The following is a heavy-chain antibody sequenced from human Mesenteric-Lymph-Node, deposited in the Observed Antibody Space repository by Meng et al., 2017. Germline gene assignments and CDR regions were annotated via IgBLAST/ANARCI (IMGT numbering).Heavy chain of an antibody. J-gene: IGHJ4*02. Sequence: QVQLVPSGTEVKKPGASVKVSCKASGYTFTSYGINWVRQAPGQGLEWMGWISTYNGNTNYAQKLQGRVTMTTDTSTSTAYMELRSLRSDDTAVYYCVRDSRPRHFDYWGQGTLVTVSS. CDR1: GYTFTSYG. CDR2: ISTYNGNT. D-gene: IGHD6-13*01. V-gene: IGHV1-18*01. CDR3: VRDSRPRHFDY.